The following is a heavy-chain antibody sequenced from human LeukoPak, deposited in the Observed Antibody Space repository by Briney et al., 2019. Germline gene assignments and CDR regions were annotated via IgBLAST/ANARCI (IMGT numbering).Heavy chain of an antibody. CDR2: IGTAGDT. CDR1: GFTFSSYA. D-gene: IGHD6-13*01. CDR3: ARGLFSSSWAKGDAFDI. Sequence: GGSLRLSCAASGFTFSSYAMSWVRQATGKGLEWVSAIGTAGDTYYPGSVKGRFTISRENAKNSLYLQMNSLRAGDTAVYYCARGLFSSSWAKGDAFDIWGQGTMVTVSS. V-gene: IGHV3-13*01. J-gene: IGHJ3*02.